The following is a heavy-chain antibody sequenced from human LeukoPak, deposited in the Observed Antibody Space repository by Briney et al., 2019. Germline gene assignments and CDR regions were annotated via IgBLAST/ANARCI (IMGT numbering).Heavy chain of an antibody. J-gene: IGHJ4*02. CDR2: FSRSGPDS. V-gene: IGHV3-23*01. Sequence: GGSLRLSCAASGFTFGSSAMSWVRQAPGKGPEWVSTFSRSGPDSYYADSVKGRFTIFRDNSKNTLYLQMNSLRAEDTAVYYCAKGSLGSWYYFDYWGQGTLVTVSS. CDR1: GFTFGSSA. CDR3: AKGSLGSWYYFDY. D-gene: IGHD6-13*01.